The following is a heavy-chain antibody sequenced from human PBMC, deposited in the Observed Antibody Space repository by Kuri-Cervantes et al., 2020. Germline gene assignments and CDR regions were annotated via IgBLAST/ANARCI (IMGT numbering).Heavy chain of an antibody. Sequence: GGSLRLSCTASEFTLSSFAMHWVRQAPGRGLEWVAVISSDESHIYYADSVKGRFTISRDNSKNTLYLQMNSLRAEDTAVYYCARDQARYSAAGTNGFDYWGQGTLVTVSS. CDR1: EFTLSSFA. J-gene: IGHJ4*02. CDR3: ARDQARYSAAGTNGFDY. CDR2: ISSDESHI. D-gene: IGHD6-13*01. V-gene: IGHV3-30*07.